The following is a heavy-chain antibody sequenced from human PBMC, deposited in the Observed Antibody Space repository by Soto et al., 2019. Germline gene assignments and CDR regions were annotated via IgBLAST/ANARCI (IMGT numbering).Heavy chain of an antibody. CDR2: IYYSGNT. CDR1: GGSISSGGYY. J-gene: IGHJ4*02. V-gene: IGHV4-31*03. CDR3: ARATYYYDSSGYSDRVLDY. D-gene: IGHD3-22*01. Sequence: QVQLQESGPGLVKPSQTLSLTCTVSGGSISSGGYYWSWIRQHPGKGLEWIGYIYYSGNTYYNPSLQSRVTISEDTSKNQFSLKLSSVTAADTAVYYCARATYYYDSSGYSDRVLDYWGQVTLVTVSS.